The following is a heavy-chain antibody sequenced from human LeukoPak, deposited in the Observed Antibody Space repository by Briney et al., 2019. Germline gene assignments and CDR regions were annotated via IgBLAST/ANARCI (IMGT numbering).Heavy chain of an antibody. D-gene: IGHD5-12*01. CDR3: AREPIIVASMGMDV. Sequence: SQTLSLTCDISGDSVSSDSAAWNWIRQSPSRGLEWLGRTYYRSKRYNDYALSVQSRITFKSDTFRNQFSLHLNSVTPEDSAVYYCAREPIIVASMGMDVWGQGTTVTVSS. CDR1: GDSVSSDSAA. V-gene: IGHV6-1*01. CDR2: TYYRSKRYN. J-gene: IGHJ6*02.